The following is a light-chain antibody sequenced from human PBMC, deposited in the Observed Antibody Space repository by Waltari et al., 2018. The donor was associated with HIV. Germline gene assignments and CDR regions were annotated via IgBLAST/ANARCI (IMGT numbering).Light chain of an antibody. Sequence: DIVMTQSPLSLPSTPGAPASISCSSSQSLLHSNGYNYLDWYLQKPGQSPQLLIYLGSNRASGVPDRFSGSGSGTDFTLKISRVETEDVGVYYCMQALQTPWTFGQGTKVEIK. CDR2: LGS. J-gene: IGKJ1*01. V-gene: IGKV2-28*01. CDR1: QSLLHSNGYNY. CDR3: MQALQTPWT.